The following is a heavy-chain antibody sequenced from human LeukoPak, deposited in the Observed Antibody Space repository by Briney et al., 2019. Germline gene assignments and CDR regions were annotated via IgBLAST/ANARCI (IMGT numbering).Heavy chain of an antibody. CDR2: ISGSGGSK. CDR3: AKPYDILTGYYEGYFDY. D-gene: IGHD3-9*01. CDR1: GFTFSSYA. J-gene: IGHJ4*02. V-gene: IGHV3-23*01. Sequence: GGSLRLSCAASGFTFSSYAMSWVRQAPGKGLEWVSAISGSGGSKYYADSVKGRFTISRDNSKNTLYLQMNSLRAEDTAVYYCAKPYDILTGYYEGYFDYWGQGTLVTVSS.